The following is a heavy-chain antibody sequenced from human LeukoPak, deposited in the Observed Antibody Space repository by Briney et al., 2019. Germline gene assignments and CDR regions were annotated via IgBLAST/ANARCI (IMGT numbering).Heavy chain of an antibody. D-gene: IGHD1-14*01. Sequence: SVKVSCEASGGTFSRHTISWVRQSPGQGLEWMGGITPMFGTSNYAQKFRGRVTITADESTSTAYVELSSLRSEDTAVYYCARDSSEFRSLLFHWGQGTLVTVSS. CDR1: GGTFSRHT. V-gene: IGHV1-69*01. J-gene: IGHJ1*01. CDR2: ITPMFGTS. CDR3: ARDSSEFRSLLFH.